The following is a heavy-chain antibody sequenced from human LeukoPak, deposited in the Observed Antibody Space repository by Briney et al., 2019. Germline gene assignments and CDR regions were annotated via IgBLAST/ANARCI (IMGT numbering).Heavy chain of an antibody. CDR3: AREMAAPYYYGMDV. CDR1: GYTFTSYY. V-gene: IGHV1-46*01. Sequence: ASVKVSCKASGYTFTSYYMQWVRQAPGQGLEWMGVINPSGGSTQYGQKFQGRVTMTRDTSTSTVYMELSSLRSEDTAVYYCAREMAAPYYYGMDVWGQGTTVTVSS. CDR2: INPSGGST. J-gene: IGHJ6*02. D-gene: IGHD5-24*01.